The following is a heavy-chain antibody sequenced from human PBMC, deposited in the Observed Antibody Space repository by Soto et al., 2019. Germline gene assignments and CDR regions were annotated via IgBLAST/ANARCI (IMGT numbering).Heavy chain of an antibody. CDR1: GGSISSYY. V-gene: IGHV4-59*08. CDR2: IYYSGST. CDR3: ARLSGADWNAIDY. J-gene: IGHJ4*02. D-gene: IGHD1-1*01. Sequence: SSETLSLTCTVSGGSISSYYWSWIRQPPGKGLEWIGYIYYSGSTNYNPSLKSRVTISVDTSKNQFSLKLSSVTAADTAVYYCARLSGADWNAIDYWGQGTLVTVSS.